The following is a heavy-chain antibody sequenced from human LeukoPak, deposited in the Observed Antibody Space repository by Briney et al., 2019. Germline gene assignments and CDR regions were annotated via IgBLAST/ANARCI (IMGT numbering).Heavy chain of an antibody. Sequence: GGSLRLSCAASGFTFSDSAMNWVRQAPGKGLEWLSLINFSGGNTYYANSVKGRFTISRDNSKNTLYLQLSSLRAGDTAVYYCVMGFFFDYWGHGTLVTVSS. CDR2: INFSGGNT. V-gene: IGHV3-23*01. CDR1: GFTFSDSA. D-gene: IGHD2-8*01. J-gene: IGHJ4*01. CDR3: VMGFFFDY.